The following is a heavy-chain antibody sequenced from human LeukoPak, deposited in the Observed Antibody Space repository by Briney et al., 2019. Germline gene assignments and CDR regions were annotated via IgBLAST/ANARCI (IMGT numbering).Heavy chain of an antibody. CDR3: ARVQLGIFDY. Sequence: SVKVSCKASVVTFSSDAISCVRQAPGQGLEWMGGIIPIFGTANYAQKFQGRVTITSDESTSTSYMELSSLRSEDTAVYYCARVQLGIFDYWGQGTLVTVSS. CDR1: VVTFSSDA. J-gene: IGHJ4*02. D-gene: IGHD7-27*01. CDR2: IIPIFGTA. V-gene: IGHV1-69*13.